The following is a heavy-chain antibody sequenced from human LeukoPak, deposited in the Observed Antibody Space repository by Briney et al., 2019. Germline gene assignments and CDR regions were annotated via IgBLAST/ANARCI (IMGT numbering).Heavy chain of an antibody. CDR2: VYHTGST. V-gene: IGHV4-38-2*01. CDR3: ASHYYARSGSLFDS. CDR1: GYSIGSGYY. J-gene: IGHJ4*02. D-gene: IGHD3-22*01. Sequence: KPSETLSLTCAVSGYSIGSGYYWVWIRQPPGKGLEWIGSVYHTGSTYYHPSLKSRVTISLDTSKNQFSLRLTSVTAADTALYYCASHYYARSGSLFDSWGRGSLVTVSS.